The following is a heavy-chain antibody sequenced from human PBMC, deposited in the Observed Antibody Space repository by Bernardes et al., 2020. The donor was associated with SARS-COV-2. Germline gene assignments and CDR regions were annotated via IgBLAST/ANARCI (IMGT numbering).Heavy chain of an antibody. CDR2: ISSSSNTI. J-gene: IGHJ4*02. CDR3: ARDSGRGGSCDY. V-gene: IGHV3-48*02. D-gene: IGHD2-15*01. Sequence: GGSLRLSCAASGFTFSNYNMKWARQAPGKGLEWVSHISSSSNTIYYADSVKGRFTISRDNAKNSLYLQMNNLRDEDTAVYYCARDSGRGGSCDYWGQGALVSVSS. CDR1: GFTFSNYN.